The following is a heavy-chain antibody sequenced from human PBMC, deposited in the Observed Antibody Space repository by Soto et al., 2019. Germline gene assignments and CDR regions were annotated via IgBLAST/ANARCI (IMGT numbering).Heavy chain of an antibody. CDR2: IIPMFGTA. D-gene: IGHD3-22*01. V-gene: IGHV1-69*12. CDR1: GGTFSSYA. Sequence: QVQLVQSGAEVKKPGSSVKVSCKASGGTFSSYAISWVRQAPGQGLEWMGEIIPMFGTANYAQNFQGRVTITADESTSTAYMELCSLRSEDTAVYYCARDGGPSSGYYPYWFDPWGQGTLVTVSS. J-gene: IGHJ5*02. CDR3: ARDGGPSSGYYPYWFDP.